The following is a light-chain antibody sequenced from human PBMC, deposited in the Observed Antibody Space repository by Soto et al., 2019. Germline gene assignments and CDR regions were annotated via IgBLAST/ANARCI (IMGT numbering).Light chain of an antibody. CDR1: QYIDDN. CDR2: AAS. CDR3: QERSGWPRGT. Sequence: EVVLTQSPATLSLSPGERATLSCRTSQYIDDNLAWFQQKPGQAPRLLILAASQRAAGVPARFRGSGSGTDFTLTISSLEPEDFAVYYCQERSGWPRGTFGGGTKVEIK. J-gene: IGKJ4*01. V-gene: IGKV3-11*01.